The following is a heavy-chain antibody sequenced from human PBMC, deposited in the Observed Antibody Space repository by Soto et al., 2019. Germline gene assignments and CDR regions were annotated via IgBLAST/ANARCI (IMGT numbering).Heavy chain of an antibody. CDR2: ISYCGST. V-gene: IGHV4-31*03. D-gene: IGHD3-16*01. CDR1: GGSISSGGYY. Sequence: QVQLQDSGPGLVKPSQTLSLTCTVSGGSISSGGYYWSWIRQHPGKVLEWIAYISYCGSTYYNPSLKSRVTISVDPSKNQFSLKLSSVTAADTAVYYCARLRSSPSYSFDYWGQGALFTVSS. CDR3: ARLRSSPSYSFDY. J-gene: IGHJ4*02.